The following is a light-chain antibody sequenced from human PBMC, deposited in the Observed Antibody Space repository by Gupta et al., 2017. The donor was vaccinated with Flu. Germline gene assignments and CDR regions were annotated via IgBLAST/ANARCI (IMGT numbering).Light chain of an antibody. Sequence: QFLLPPSPSASASLGASVRLACTLTSAPSSHAIAWHQQQPEKGPRYVMRVDSDGSHSKGDGIPDRFSGSSSGAERDLTISSGQAEDEGDYYCQTWRTGIQVFGGGTKLTVL. V-gene: IGLV4-69*01. CDR3: QTWRTGIQV. J-gene: IGLJ3*02. CDR1: SAPSSHA. CDR2: VDSDGSH.